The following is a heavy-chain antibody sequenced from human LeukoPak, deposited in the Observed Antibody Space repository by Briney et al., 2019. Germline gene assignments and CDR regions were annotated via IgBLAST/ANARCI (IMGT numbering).Heavy chain of an antibody. J-gene: IGHJ4*02. Sequence: ASVKVSCKASGYTFTGYYMHWVRQAPGQGLEWMGWINPNSGGTNYAQKFQGRVTMTRDTSISTAYMELSRLRSDDTAVYYCAGGDSALESSFAYWGQGTLVTVSS. CDR3: AGGDSALESSFAY. CDR1: GYTFTGYY. V-gene: IGHV1-2*02. D-gene: IGHD2-21*02. CDR2: INPNSGGT.